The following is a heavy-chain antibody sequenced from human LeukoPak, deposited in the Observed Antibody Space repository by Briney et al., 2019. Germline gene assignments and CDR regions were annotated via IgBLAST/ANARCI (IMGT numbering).Heavy chain of an antibody. V-gene: IGHV1-69*02. J-gene: IGHJ4*02. CDR1: GGTFSSYT. CDR2: IIPILGIA. D-gene: IGHD1-26*01. CDR3: ARAVGATNFDY. Sequence: ASVKVSCKASGGTFSSYTISWVRQAPGQGLEWMGRIIPILGIANYAQKFQGRVTIIADKSTSTAYMELSSLRSEDTAVYYCARAVGATNFDYWGQGTLVTVSS.